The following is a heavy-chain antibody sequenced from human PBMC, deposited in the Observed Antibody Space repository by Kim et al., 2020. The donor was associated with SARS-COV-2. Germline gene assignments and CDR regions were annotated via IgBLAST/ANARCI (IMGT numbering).Heavy chain of an antibody. J-gene: IGHJ6*02. Sequence: ASVKVSCKASGYIFSSYAMHWVRQAPGQRLEWMGRINAGNGNTKYSQKFHGRVTITRDTSASTAYMELSSLRSEDTAVYYCARDYYCSSSNCYNYYYYAVDDWGQGTTVTVSS. CDR1: GYIFSSYA. CDR3: ARDYYCSSSNCYNYYYYAVDD. V-gene: IGHV1-3*01. D-gene: IGHD2-2*02. CDR2: INAGNGNT.